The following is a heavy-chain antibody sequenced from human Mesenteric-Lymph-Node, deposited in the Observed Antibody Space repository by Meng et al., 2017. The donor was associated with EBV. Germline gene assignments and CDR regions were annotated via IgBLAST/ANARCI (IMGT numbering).Heavy chain of an antibody. D-gene: IGHD5-12*01. J-gene: IGHJ4*02. CDR1: GYTFTTYG. CDR3: ARGYTGYAFLDY. Sequence: QVQLVQSGVEVKKPGSSMKASFNASGYTFTTYGITWVRQAPGQGLEWMGWISGYNGNANYAQKLQGRVTMTTDTSTSTVHMELRSLSSDDTAVYYCARGYTGYAFLDYWGQGILVTVSS. CDR2: ISGYNGNA. V-gene: IGHV1-18*01.